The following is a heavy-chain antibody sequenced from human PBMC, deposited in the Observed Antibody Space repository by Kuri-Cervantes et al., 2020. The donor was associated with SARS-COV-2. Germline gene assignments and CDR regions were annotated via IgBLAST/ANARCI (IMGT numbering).Heavy chain of an antibody. CDR2: ISAYNGNT. CDR1: GYTFTSYA. CDR3: AREKSSLGRNRYYYYYMDV. Sequence: ASVKVSCKASGYTFTSYAMNWVRQAPGQGLEWMGWISAYNGNTNYAQKLQGRVTMTTDTSTSTAYMELRSLRSDDTAVYYCAREKSSLGRNRYYYYYMDVWGKGTTVTVSS. D-gene: IGHD7-27*01. J-gene: IGHJ6*03. V-gene: IGHV1-18*01.